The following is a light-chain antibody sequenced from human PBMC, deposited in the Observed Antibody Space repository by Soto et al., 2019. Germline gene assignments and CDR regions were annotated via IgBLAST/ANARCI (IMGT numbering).Light chain of an antibody. CDR2: GAS. V-gene: IGKV3-20*01. J-gene: IGKJ3*01. CDR1: QSVSNNY. Sequence: EIVLTQSPGTLSLSPGERATLSCRASQSVSNNYLAWYQQKPGQAPRLLIYGASSRATGIPDRVSGSGSGTDFTLTISRLDPEDFAVYYCQQYGTSPLTFGPGTKVDIK. CDR3: QQYGTSPLT.